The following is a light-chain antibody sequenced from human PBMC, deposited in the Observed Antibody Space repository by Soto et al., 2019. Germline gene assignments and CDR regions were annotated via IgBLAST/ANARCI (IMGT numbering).Light chain of an antibody. J-gene: IGKJ4*01. CDR2: DAS. CDR1: QTVSSY. V-gene: IGKV3-11*01. Sequence: EIVLTQSPGTLSLSPGERATLSCRASQTVSSYLAWYQQKAGQAPRPLIYDASNRAPGIPARFSGSGSGTDFTLTISSLEPEDFAVYYCQQRSGWPLTFGGGTKVDIK. CDR3: QQRSGWPLT.